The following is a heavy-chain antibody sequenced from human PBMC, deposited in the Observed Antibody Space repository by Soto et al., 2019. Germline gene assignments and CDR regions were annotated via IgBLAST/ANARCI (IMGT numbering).Heavy chain of an antibody. CDR3: ARAYSDSPNLEMRHGMDV. D-gene: IGHD5-12*01. CDR1: GYIFTGYS. Sequence: QVQLVQSGAEVKKPGASVKVSCTAAGYIFTGYSLHWVRQAPGHGLEWLVWINPNSGDTNSAQKFQVRVNMPRDTSISTAYLEMRSLSSDDTAVYYCARAYSDSPNLEMRHGMDVWGQGTTVTVSS. J-gene: IGHJ6*02. CDR2: INPNSGDT. V-gene: IGHV1-2*02.